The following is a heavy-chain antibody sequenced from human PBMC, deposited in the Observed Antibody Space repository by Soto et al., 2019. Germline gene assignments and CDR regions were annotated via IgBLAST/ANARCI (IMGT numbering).Heavy chain of an antibody. Sequence: QVPLVQSGAEVKKPGSSVKVSCKASGGTFSSYAISWVRQAPGQGLEWMGGIIPIFGTANYAQKFQGRVTITADESTSTAYMELSSLRSEDTAVYYCAREEGGGYSYGYLAYYGMDVWGQGTTVTVSS. D-gene: IGHD5-18*01. CDR1: GGTFSSYA. V-gene: IGHV1-69*01. CDR3: AREEGGGYSYGYLAYYGMDV. CDR2: IIPIFGTA. J-gene: IGHJ6*02.